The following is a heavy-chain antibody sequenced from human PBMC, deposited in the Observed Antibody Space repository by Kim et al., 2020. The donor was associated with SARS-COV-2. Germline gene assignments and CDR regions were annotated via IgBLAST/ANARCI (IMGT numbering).Heavy chain of an antibody. CDR2: VNINDDT. Sequence: GGSLRLSCAASGFTYKNHDISWVRQAPGKGLEWVSVVNINDDTYYADSVKGRFTISRDISKSTVYLQMNNLRAEDTAIYYCAKYGETYTPLQSWGQGTLVTVSS. J-gene: IGHJ1*01. CDR1: GFTYKNHD. D-gene: IGHD2-21*01. V-gene: IGHV3-23*01. CDR3: AKYGETYTPLQS.